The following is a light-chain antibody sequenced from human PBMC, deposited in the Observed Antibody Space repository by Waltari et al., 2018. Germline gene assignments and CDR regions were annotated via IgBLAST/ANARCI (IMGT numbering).Light chain of an antibody. CDR1: NSNVAGSS. Sequence: QSVLTQPPSASGTPGQRVTISCSGSNSNVAGSSLNWYQHPPGTAPKLLIYNGDQRPSGGPDRFSGSKSATSASLAISDLQSEDEADYYCAAWDDRLKGWVFGGGTKVTVL. CDR3: AAWDDRLKGWV. CDR2: NGD. V-gene: IGLV1-44*01. J-gene: IGLJ3*02.